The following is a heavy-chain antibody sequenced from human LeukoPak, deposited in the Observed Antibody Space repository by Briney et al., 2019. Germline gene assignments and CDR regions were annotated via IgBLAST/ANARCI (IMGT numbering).Heavy chain of an antibody. CDR2: ITSGGDYI. Sequence: GGSLRLSCAASGFTFNTFNMNWVRQAPGKGLEWVSSITSGGDYIYYADSVKGRFTTSRDNAKNSLSLKLNSLRVEDTAVYYCARGHYDVLAASYKWTPDYWGQGTLVTVSS. J-gene: IGHJ4*02. D-gene: IGHD3-9*01. CDR1: GFTFNTFN. CDR3: ARGHYDVLAASYKWTPDY. V-gene: IGHV3-21*01.